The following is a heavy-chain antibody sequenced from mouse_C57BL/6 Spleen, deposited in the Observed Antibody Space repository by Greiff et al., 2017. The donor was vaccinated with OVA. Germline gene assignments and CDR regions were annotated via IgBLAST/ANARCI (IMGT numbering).Heavy chain of an antibody. V-gene: IGHV5-17*01. Sequence: VQLKQSGGGLVKPGGSLKLSCAASGFTFSDYGMHWVRQAPEKGLEWVAYISSGSSTIYYADTVKGRFTISRDNAKNTLFLQMTSLRSEDTAMYYCASDYYRGAMDYWGQGTSVTVSS. CDR3: ASDYYRGAMDY. CDR1: GFTFSDYG. CDR2: ISSGSSTI. D-gene: IGHD2-12*01. J-gene: IGHJ4*01.